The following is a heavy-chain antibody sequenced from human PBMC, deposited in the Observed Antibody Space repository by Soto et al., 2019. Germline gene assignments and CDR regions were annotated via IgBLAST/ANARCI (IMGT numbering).Heavy chain of an antibody. CDR1: GFTVSSNY. V-gene: IGHV3-53*02. D-gene: IGHD2-21*01. CDR2: IYSGGST. CDR3: ARGTRVDGGALMLDY. J-gene: IGHJ4*02. Sequence: EVQLVETGGGLIQPGGSLRLSCAASGFTVSSNYMSWVRQAPGKGLEWVSVIYSGGSTYYADSVKGRFTISRDNSKNTLYLQMDSLRAEDTAVYFCARGTRVDGGALMLDYWGQGTLVTVSS.